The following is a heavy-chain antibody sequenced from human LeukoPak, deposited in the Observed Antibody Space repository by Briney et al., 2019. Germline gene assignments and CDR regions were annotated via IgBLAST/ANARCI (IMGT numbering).Heavy chain of an antibody. CDR3: ARDRGIPSAAPGDYYYGMDV. J-gene: IGHJ6*04. Sequence: SETLSLTCAVSGYSISSGYCWGWIRQPPGKGLEWIGSIYHSGSTYYNPSLKSRVTISVDTSKNQFSLRLSSVTAADTAVYYCARDRGIPSAAPGDYYYGMDVWGKGTTVTVSS. CDR2: IYHSGST. V-gene: IGHV4-38-2*02. D-gene: IGHD6-13*01. CDR1: GYSISSGYC.